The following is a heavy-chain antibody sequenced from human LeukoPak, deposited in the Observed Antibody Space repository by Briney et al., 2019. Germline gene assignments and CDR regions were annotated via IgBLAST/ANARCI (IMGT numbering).Heavy chain of an antibody. D-gene: IGHD1-26*01. CDR3: ARDFSGGYDRTWFDP. CDR1: GGSFSGYY. Sequence: PSETLSLTCAVYGGSFSGYYWSWIRQPPGKGLEWIGEINHSGSTNYNPSLKSRATISVDTSKNQFSLKLSSVTAADTAVYYCARDFSGGYDRTWFDPWGQGTLVTVSS. V-gene: IGHV4-34*01. CDR2: INHSGST. J-gene: IGHJ5*02.